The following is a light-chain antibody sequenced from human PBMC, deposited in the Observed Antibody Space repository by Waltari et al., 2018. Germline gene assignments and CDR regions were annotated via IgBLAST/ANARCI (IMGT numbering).Light chain of an antibody. CDR1: KGISSY. CDR2: AAS. J-gene: IGKJ3*01. V-gene: IGKV1-8*01. Sequence: AIRMTQSPSALSASQGDRVTITFRASKGISSYLAWYQQKPGKAPKLLIYAASTLQSGVPSRFSGSGSGTDFTLTISCLQSEDFATYYCQQYYSYPPITFGPGTKVDIK. CDR3: QQYYSYPPIT.